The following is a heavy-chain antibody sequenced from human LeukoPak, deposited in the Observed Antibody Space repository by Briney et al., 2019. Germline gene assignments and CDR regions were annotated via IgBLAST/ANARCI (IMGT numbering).Heavy chain of an antibody. D-gene: IGHD6-13*01. V-gene: IGHV3-73*01. CDR3: TYHSSSWYGVDY. J-gene: IGHJ4*02. CDR2: IRSEANSYAT. CDR1: GFTFSGSA. Sequence: PGGSLRLSCAASGFTFSGSAMHWVRQASGKGLEWVGRIRSEANSYATAYAASVKGRFTISRDDSKNTAYLQMNSLKTEDTAVYYCTYHSSSWYGVDYWGQGTLVTVSS.